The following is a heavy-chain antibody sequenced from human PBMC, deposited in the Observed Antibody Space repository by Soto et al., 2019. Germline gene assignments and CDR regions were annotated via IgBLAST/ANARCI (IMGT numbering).Heavy chain of an antibody. V-gene: IGHV4-59*07. CDR2: IHYSGST. J-gene: IGHJ4*02. Sequence: PWDTLSLTCTVSGDCMYGSDGSGTRQTPGKVLEWVGYIHYSGSTNYNPSLKSRVTMSVDSAKNQFSLQLSSVTAADTAVYFCTKYRRTDAEGYSFDYWGQGALVTVSS. CDR1: GDCMYGSD. CDR3: TKYRRTDAEGYSFDY. D-gene: IGHD2-15*01.